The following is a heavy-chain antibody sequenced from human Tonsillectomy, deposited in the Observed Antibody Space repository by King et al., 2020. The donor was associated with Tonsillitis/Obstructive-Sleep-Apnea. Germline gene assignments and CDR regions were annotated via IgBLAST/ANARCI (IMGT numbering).Heavy chain of an antibody. D-gene: IGHD2-21*01. V-gene: IGHV3-9*01. CDR1: GFTFDDYA. CDR2: ISWNSGTI. CDR3: AAYCXGDCXSXGGGXY. Sequence: DVQLVESGGGFVQPGRSLRLSCAPSGFTFDDYAMHWVRQAPGKGLEWVSGISWNSGTIGYADSVKGRFTISRDNAKNSLYLQMNSLRAEDTALYYCAAYCXGDCXSXGGGXYWGQXTLVTVSX. J-gene: IGHJ4*02.